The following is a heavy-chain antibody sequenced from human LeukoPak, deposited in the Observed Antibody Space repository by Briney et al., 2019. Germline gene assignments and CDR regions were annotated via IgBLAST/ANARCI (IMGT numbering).Heavy chain of an antibody. Sequence: GGSLRLSCAASGFTFSSYSMNWVRQAPGKGLEWVSSISSSSSYIYYADSVKGRFTISRDNAKNSLYLQMNSLRAEDTAVYYCARENTYYDFWSGQYDAFDIWGQGTMVTVSS. CDR3: ARENTYYDFWSGQYDAFDI. J-gene: IGHJ3*02. CDR2: ISSSSSYI. V-gene: IGHV3-21*01. D-gene: IGHD3-3*01. CDR1: GFTFSSYS.